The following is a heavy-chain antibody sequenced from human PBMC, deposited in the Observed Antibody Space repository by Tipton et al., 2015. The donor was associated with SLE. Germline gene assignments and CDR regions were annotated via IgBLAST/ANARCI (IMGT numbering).Heavy chain of an antibody. CDR1: GYTFSVYF. CDR2: VYPTNGDT. J-gene: IGHJ4*02. Sequence: QLVQSGPEVKKPGASVKVSCETSGYTFSVYFIHWVRQAPGQGLEWMGWVYPTNGDTRYAEKFQGRVTMTRDTSVNTVYLELNRLRSDDAATYCCVRENNFYALWGQGSLVTVSS. V-gene: IGHV1-2*02. D-gene: IGHD2/OR15-2a*01. CDR3: VRENNFYAL.